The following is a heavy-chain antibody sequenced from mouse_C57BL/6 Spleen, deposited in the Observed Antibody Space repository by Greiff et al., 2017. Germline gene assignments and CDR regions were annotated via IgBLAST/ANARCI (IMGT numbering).Heavy chain of an antibody. Sequence: QVQLQQPGAELVKPGASVKMSCKASGYTFTSYWITWVKQRPGQGLEWIGDIYPGSGSTNYNEKFKSKATLTVDTSSSTAYMQLSSLHSEDSAVXYCARGGYDPYYAMDDWGQGTSVTVSS. CDR1: GYTFTSYW. CDR3: ARGGYDPYYAMDD. J-gene: IGHJ4*01. CDR2: IYPGSGST. V-gene: IGHV1-55*01. D-gene: IGHD2-2*01.